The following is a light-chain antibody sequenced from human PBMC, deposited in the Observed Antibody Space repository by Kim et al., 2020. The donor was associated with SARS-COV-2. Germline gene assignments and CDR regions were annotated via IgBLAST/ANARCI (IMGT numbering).Light chain of an antibody. V-gene: IGLV3-21*01. J-gene: IGLJ3*02. CDR2: YDS. CDR1: DVGRKS. Sequence: YELTQPPSVSVAPGKTAIITCGGSDVGRKSVHWYQQKPGQAPVVVIYYDSDRPSGIPERFSGSNAGNTATLTISRVEAGDEADYYCQVWESGSDYPVFGGGTQLTVL. CDR3: QVWESGSDYPV.